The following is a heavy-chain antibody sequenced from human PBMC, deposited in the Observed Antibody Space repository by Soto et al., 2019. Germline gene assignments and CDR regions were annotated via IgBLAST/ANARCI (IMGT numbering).Heavy chain of an antibody. CDR1: GYTFTSYY. CDR3: ARGSRSSFGLVTYYYYYYGMDV. J-gene: IGHJ6*01. V-gene: IGHV1-46*01. Sequence: ASVKVSCKASGYTFTSYYMHWVRQAPGQGLEWMGIINPSGGSTSYAQKFKGRVTMTRDTSTSTVYMELSSLRSENTAVYYCARGSRSSFGLVTYYYYYYGMDVWGQGTTVTVSS. D-gene: IGHD3-3*01. CDR2: INPSGGST.